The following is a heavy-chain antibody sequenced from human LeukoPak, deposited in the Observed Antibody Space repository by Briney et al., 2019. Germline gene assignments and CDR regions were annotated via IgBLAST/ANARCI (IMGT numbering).Heavy chain of an antibody. Sequence: ASVKVSCKASGYTFTNYGISWVRQAPGQGLEWVGWISAYSGYTHYAQKIQGRVTVTTEASTSTAYMELRSLTPSDTAVYYCARDAVSTTTAGGIDYWGQGTLVTVSS. J-gene: IGHJ4*02. V-gene: IGHV1-18*01. CDR2: ISAYSGYT. CDR3: ARDAVSTTTAGGIDY. CDR1: GYTFTNYG. D-gene: IGHD5/OR15-5a*01.